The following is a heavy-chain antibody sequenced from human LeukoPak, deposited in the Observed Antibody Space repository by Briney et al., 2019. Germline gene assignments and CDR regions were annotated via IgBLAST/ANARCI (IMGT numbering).Heavy chain of an antibody. CDR3: AKGQDYYAGGGYYSTDY. Sequence: GGSLRLSCAASGFTFSSYGMHWVRQAPGKGLEWVAVISSDGVNKYSADSVKGRFTISRDNSKNTLYLQMNSLRAADTAVYYCAKGQDYYAGGGYYSTDYWGQGTPVTVSS. D-gene: IGHD3-22*01. CDR1: GFTFSSYG. J-gene: IGHJ4*02. CDR2: ISSDGVNK. V-gene: IGHV3-30*18.